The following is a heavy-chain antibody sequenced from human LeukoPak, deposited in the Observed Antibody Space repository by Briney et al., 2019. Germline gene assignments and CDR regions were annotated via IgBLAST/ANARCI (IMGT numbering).Heavy chain of an antibody. CDR1: GFTFSSYA. V-gene: IGHV3-23*01. CDR3: AKMAIVGNWFDP. J-gene: IGHJ5*02. CDR2: ITDSGGST. D-gene: IGHD3-22*01. Sequence: GGSLRLSCAASGFTFSSYAMSWVRQAPGEGLEWVSGITDSGGSTFYADSVKGRFTISRDNSKNTLYLQMNSLRAEDTAVYYCAKMAIVGNWFDPWGQGTLVTVSS.